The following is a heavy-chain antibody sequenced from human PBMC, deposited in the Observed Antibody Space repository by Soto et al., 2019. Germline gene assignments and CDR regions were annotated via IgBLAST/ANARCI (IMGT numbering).Heavy chain of an antibody. CDR1: GFTFSTYA. J-gene: IGHJ6*02. Sequence: PGGSLRLSCAASGFTFSTYAMHWVRQAPGKGLEWVTVISYDGSNKFYVDSVKGRFTISRDNSKNTLYLQMNSLRGEDTAVYYCARDLTGSISWDYYYGMDVWGQGNTVTVSS. CDR3: ARDLTGSISWDYYYGMDV. CDR2: ISYDGSNK. V-gene: IGHV3-30-3*01. D-gene: IGHD6-13*01.